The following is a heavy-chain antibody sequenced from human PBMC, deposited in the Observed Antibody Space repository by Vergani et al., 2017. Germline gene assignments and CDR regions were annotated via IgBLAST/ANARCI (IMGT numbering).Heavy chain of an antibody. CDR2: IIPIFGTA. CDR1: GGTFSSYA. Sequence: QVQLVQSGAEVKKPGSSVKVSCKASGGTFSSYAISWVRQAPGQGLEWMGGIIPIFGTANYAQKFRGRVTITADESKSTAYMELSSLRSEDTAVYYFARAHHYEYVWGSYRYYYFDYWGQGTLVTVSS. CDR3: ARAHHYEYVWGSYRYYYFDY. V-gene: IGHV1-69*01. J-gene: IGHJ4*02. D-gene: IGHD3-16*02.